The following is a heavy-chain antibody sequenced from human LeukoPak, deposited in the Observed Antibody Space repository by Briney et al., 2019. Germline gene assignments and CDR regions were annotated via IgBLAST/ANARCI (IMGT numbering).Heavy chain of an antibody. D-gene: IGHD1-14*01. V-gene: IGHV4-59*01. CDR3: ARDITYGSQGY. CDR1: GGSISSYY. J-gene: IGHJ4*02. Sequence: SETLSLTCTVSGGSISSYYWSWIRQPPGKGLEWIGYIYYSGSTNYNPSLKSRVTISVDTSKNQFSLKLSSVTAADTAVYFCARDITYGSQGYWGRGTLVTVSS. CDR2: IYYSGST.